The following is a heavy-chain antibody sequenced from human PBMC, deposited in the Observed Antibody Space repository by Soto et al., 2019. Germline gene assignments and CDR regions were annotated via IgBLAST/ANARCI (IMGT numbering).Heavy chain of an antibody. CDR3: SRDSPYYAMDV. J-gene: IGHJ6*04. Sequence: EVQLVESGGGLVQPGGSLRLSCAASGFTFSSHWMTWVRQAPGKGLEWVANIKRDGREKYYVDSVKGRLTISRDNAKNSLFLQMNSLRAEDTAVYFCSRDSPYYAMDVWGKGTTVTVSS. V-gene: IGHV3-7*01. CDR1: GFTFSSHW. CDR2: IKRDGREK.